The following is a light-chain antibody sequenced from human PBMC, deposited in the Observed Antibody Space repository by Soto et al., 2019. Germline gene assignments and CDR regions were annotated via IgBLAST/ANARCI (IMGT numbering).Light chain of an antibody. J-gene: IGLJ2*01. Sequence: QSLLTQPPSVSAAPGQKVTLSCSGSSANIGNNYVSWYQQVPGTAPKLLIFENHKRPSEIPDRFSGSKSGTSATLDITGLQTGDEADYYCGSWDSSLSAGVFGGGTKLTVL. CDR2: ENH. CDR3: GSWDSSLSAGV. V-gene: IGLV1-51*02. CDR1: SANIGNNY.